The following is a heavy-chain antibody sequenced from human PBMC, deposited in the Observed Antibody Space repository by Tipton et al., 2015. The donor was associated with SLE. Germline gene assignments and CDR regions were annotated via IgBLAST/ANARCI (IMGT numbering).Heavy chain of an antibody. CDR1: GGSVSSGGYY. Sequence: TLSLTCTVSGGSVSSGGYYWSWIRQHPGKGLEWIGYIYNTVNTYYNPSLTSRVTISDDTSKNQFSLTLSSVTAAETAIYYCARFGRAAAMDWFDRWRQGTLVPVSS. V-gene: IGHV4-31*03. J-gene: IGHJ5*02. D-gene: IGHD2-2*01. CDR3: ARFGRAAAMDWFDR. CDR2: IYNTVNT.